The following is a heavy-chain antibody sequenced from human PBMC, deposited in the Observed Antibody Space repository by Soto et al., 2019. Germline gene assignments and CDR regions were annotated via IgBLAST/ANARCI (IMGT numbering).Heavy chain of an antibody. J-gene: IGHJ3*02. CDR2: ISGSGGST. D-gene: IGHD3-22*01. CDR1: SYA. Sequence: SYAMSWVRQAPGKGLEWVSAISGSGGSTYYADSVKGRFTISRDNSKNTLYLQMNSLRAEDTAVYYCAKDRAPYYYDSSGYLLDAFDIWGQGTMVTVSS. CDR3: AKDRAPYYYDSSGYLLDAFDI. V-gene: IGHV3-23*01.